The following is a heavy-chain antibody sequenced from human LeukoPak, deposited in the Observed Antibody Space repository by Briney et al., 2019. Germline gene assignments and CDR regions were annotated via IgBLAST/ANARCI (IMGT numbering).Heavy chain of an antibody. CDR3: ARVFGAGYSDY. CDR1: GFTFSNYS. Sequence: PGGSLRLSCAASGFTFSNYSMNWVRRAPGKGLEWVASIKQDGSEKYYVDSVKGRVTISRDNAKNSLYLQMNSLRAEDTAVYYCARVFGAGYSDYWGQGTLVTVSS. V-gene: IGHV3-7*01. J-gene: IGHJ4*02. D-gene: IGHD4/OR15-4a*01. CDR2: IKQDGSEK.